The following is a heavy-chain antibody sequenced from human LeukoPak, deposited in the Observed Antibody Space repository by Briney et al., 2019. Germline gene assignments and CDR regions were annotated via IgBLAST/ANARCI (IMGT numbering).Heavy chain of an antibody. V-gene: IGHV3-23*01. CDR1: GFTFSSFD. D-gene: IGHD3-3*01. CDR2: ISGSGGSS. Sequence: GGSLRLSCEASGFTFSSFDIHWVRQAPGKGLEWVSAISGSGGSSYYADSVKGRFTISRDDSKNTLYLQMNSLRAEDTAVYYCAKGGLSITIFGVVINWFDPWGQGTLVTVSS. CDR3: AKGGLSITIFGVVINWFDP. J-gene: IGHJ5*02.